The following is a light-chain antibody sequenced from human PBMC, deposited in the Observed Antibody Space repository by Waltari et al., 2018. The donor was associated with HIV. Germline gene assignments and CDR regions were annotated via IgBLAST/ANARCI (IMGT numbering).Light chain of an antibody. CDR1: NMGIKR. CDR3: QVWDRGIDHPWV. Sequence: SYVLNQPPSLPVAPGQPATISCGGDNMGIKRVHRYPHKPGPAPLWVGDDDQDRPSGIPERFSGSKSGNTATLTISRVEAGDEADYSCQVWDRGIDHPWVFGGGTK. CDR2: DDQ. V-gene: IGLV3-21*02. J-gene: IGLJ3*02.